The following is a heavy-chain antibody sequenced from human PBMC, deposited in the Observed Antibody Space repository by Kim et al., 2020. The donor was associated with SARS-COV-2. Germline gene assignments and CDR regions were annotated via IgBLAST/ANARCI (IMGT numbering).Heavy chain of an antibody. CDR1: GFTFGDYA. CDR3: TREESILAAAGLGYYYGMDV. CDR2: IRSKAYGGTT. V-gene: IGHV3-49*03. D-gene: IGHD6-13*01. J-gene: IGHJ6*02. Sequence: GGSLRLSCTASGFTFGDYAMSWFRQAPGKGLEWVGFIRSKAYGGTTEYAASVKGRFTISRDDSKSIAYLQMNSLKTEDTAVYYCTREESILAAAGLGYYYGMDVWGQGTTVTVSS.